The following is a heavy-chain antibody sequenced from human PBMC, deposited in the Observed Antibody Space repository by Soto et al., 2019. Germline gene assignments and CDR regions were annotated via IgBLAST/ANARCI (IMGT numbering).Heavy chain of an antibody. Sequence: QVQLVQSGAEVKKPWSSVKVSCKASGGTFSSYAISWVRQAPGQGLEWMGGIIPIFGTANYAQKFQGRVTITADESTSTAYMELSSLRSEDTAVYYCASEYYYDSSGFTSYFDYWGQGTLVTVSS. CDR1: GGTFSSYA. CDR3: ASEYYYDSSGFTSYFDY. CDR2: IIPIFGTA. D-gene: IGHD3-22*01. J-gene: IGHJ4*02. V-gene: IGHV1-69*01.